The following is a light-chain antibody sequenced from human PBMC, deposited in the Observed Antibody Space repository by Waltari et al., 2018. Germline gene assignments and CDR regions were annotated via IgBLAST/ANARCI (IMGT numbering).Light chain of an antibody. CDR2: ASS. J-gene: IGKJ2*01. V-gene: IGKV1-39*01. CDR1: HSVGNY. CDR3: LQHNSYPYT. Sequence: IQMTQSPSSLSASVGDRVTITCRASHSVGNYLSWYQQKPGRAPNLLIYASSRLQSGVPPRFSGSGSGTDFTLTISSLQPEDFATYYCLQHNSYPYTFGQGTKLEIK.